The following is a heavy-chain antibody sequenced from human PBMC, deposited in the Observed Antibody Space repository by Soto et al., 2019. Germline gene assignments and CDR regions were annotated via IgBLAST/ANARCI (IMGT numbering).Heavy chain of an antibody. J-gene: IGHJ4*02. Sequence: QVQLQESGPGLVKPSETLSLTCTVSGGSISSYYWSWIRQPPGKGLEWIGYIYYSGSTDYDPSLKSRVSISVDTSKNHFSLKLSSVTAADTAVYYCASRWGTYCDFCGQGTLVTVSS. CDR2: IYYSGST. CDR1: GGSISSYY. D-gene: IGHD7-27*01. V-gene: IGHV4-59*01. CDR3: ASRWGTYCDF.